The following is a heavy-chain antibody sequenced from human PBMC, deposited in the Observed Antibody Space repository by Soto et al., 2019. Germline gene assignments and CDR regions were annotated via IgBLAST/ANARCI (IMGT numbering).Heavy chain of an antibody. D-gene: IGHD7-27*01. Sequence: QVQLVQSGAEVKKPGASVKVSCKASGHTFTGHHMHWVRQTPGQGLQWMGCINLESGDTRYAQKFQGRVSTTRDKSITTVYMELSGLRSDDTAVYYCGLEPTGTGGLDHWGQGTLVTVSS. CDR2: INLESGDT. V-gene: IGHV1-2*02. J-gene: IGHJ4*02. CDR3: GLEPTGTGGLDH. CDR1: GHTFTGHH.